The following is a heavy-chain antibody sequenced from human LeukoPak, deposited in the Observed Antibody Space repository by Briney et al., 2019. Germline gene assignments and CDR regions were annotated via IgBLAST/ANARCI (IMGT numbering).Heavy chain of an antibody. V-gene: IGHV3-23*01. CDR3: AKGRRTFIVVVIDAFDV. CDR2: FSGSGGHA. CDR1: EFSFSYFA. D-gene: IGHD3-22*01. Sequence: GGSLRLSCAASEFSFSYFAINWVRQAPGKGLEWVSAFSGSGGHAYHADAVEGRFSISRDTSKNTLYLQMNSLRAEDTAVYYCAKGRRTFIVVVIDAFDVWGQGTMVTVSS. J-gene: IGHJ3*01.